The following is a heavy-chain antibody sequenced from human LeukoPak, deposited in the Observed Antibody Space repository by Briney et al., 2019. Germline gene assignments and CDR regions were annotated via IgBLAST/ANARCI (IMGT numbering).Heavy chain of an antibody. CDR3: AGSHDYGGNSYYFDY. D-gene: IGHD4-23*01. J-gene: IGHJ4*02. CDR1: GFTFSDHY. Sequence: GGSLRLSCAASGFTFSDHYMDWVRQAPGKGLEWVSAISGSGGSTYYADSVKGRFTISRDNSKNTLYLQMNSLRAEDTAVYYCAGSHDYGGNSYYFDYWGQGTLVTVSS. V-gene: IGHV3-23*01. CDR2: ISGSGGST.